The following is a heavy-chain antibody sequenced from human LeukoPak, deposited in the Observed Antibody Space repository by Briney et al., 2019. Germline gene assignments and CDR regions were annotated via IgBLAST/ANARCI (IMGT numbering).Heavy chain of an antibody. V-gene: IGHV3-43D*03. CDR3: AKEESGSFDY. CDR2: ISWDGGST. Sequence: GGSLRLSCAASGFTFDDYAMHWVRQAPGKGLEWVSLISWDGGSTYYADSVKGRFTISRDNSKNSLYLQMNSLRAEDTALYYCAKEESGSFDYWGQGTLVTVSS. D-gene: IGHD1-26*01. J-gene: IGHJ4*02. CDR1: GFTFDDYA.